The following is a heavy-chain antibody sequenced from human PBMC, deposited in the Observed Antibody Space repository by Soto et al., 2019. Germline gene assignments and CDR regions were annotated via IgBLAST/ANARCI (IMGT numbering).Heavy chain of an antibody. V-gene: IGHV3-23*01. CDR3: AKRAYCSTGTCYRSFEY. CDR1: GFTFRSYG. J-gene: IGHJ4*02. D-gene: IGHD2-2*01. CDR2: SGSGGSI. Sequence: EVQLLESGGGLVQPGGSLRLSCAASGFTFRSYGMSWVRQAPGKGLEWVSTSGSGGSIYFADSVKGRFTISRDNFMNTVYLQMNSLSAADTAVYYCAKRAYCSTGTCYRSFEYCGEVTLVTVSS.